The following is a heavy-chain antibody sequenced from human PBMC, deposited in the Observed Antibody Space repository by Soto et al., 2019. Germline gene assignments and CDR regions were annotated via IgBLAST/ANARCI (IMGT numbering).Heavy chain of an antibody. J-gene: IGHJ3*02. Sequence: EVQLAESGGGLFQPGGSLRISCAGSGLSVSWEYISWVRQPPGKGLEWVSIIYRGGGTYYADSAKGRCIISRDASKNMVFLQVNNLRAEDTAIYYCARRDDSEAFDIWGQGTTVTVSS. CDR1: GLSVSWEY. D-gene: IGHD5-18*01. CDR3: ARRDDSEAFDI. CDR2: IYRGGGT. V-gene: IGHV3-53*01.